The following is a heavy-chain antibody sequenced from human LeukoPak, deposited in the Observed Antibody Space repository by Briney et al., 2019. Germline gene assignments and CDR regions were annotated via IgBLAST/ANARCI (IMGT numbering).Heavy chain of an antibody. CDR3: ARPYYYDSRIDP. J-gene: IGHJ5*02. CDR2: TYYSGST. D-gene: IGHD3-22*01. CDR1: GYSISSGYY. Sequence: SETLSLTCTVSGYSISSGYYWGWIRQPPGKGLEWIGYTYYSGSTYYNPSLKSRATISVDTSKNQFSLKLTSVTAADTAVYYCARPYYYDSRIDPWGQGTLVTVSS. V-gene: IGHV4-38-2*02.